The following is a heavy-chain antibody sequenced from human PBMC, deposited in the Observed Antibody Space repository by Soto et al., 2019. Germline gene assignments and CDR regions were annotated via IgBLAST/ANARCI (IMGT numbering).Heavy chain of an antibody. CDR1: GYTFTGYY. D-gene: IGHD2-2*01. CDR2: INPNSGGT. Sequence: ASVKVSCKASGYTFTGYYMHWVRQAPGQGLEWMGWINPNSGGTNYAQKFQGRVTMTRDTSISTAYMELSRLRSDDTAVYYCARVPEQYCSSTSCYSNWFDPWGQGTLVTVYS. V-gene: IGHV1-2*02. CDR3: ARVPEQYCSSTSCYSNWFDP. J-gene: IGHJ5*02.